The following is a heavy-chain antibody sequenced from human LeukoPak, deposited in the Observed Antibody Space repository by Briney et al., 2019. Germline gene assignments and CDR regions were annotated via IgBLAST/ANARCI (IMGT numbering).Heavy chain of an antibody. D-gene: IGHD2-15*01. CDR1: GYTFTSYA. CDR3: ARVWCSGGSCYSSRGAFDI. CDR2: INAGNGNT. Sequence: ASVKVSCKASGYTFTSYAMHWVRQAPGQRLEWMGWINAGNGNTKYPQEFQGRVTITRDTSASTAYMELSSLRYEDTAVYYCARVWCSGGSCYSSRGAFDIWGQGTMVTVSS. V-gene: IGHV1-3*03. J-gene: IGHJ3*02.